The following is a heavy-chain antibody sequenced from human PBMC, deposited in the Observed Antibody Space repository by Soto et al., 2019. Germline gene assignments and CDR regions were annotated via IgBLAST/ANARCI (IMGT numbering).Heavy chain of an antibody. V-gene: IGHV3-9*01. CDR3: AKDMAGGDIVVVPAAIEH. J-gene: IGHJ1*01. CDR1: GFTFDDYA. CDR2: ISWNSGSI. D-gene: IGHD2-2*01. Sequence: GGSLRLSCAASGFTFDDYAMHWVRQAPGKGLEWVSGISWNSGSIGYADSVKGRFTISRDNAKNSLYLQMNSLRAEDTALYYCAKDMAGGDIVVVPAAIEHWGQGTLVTVSS.